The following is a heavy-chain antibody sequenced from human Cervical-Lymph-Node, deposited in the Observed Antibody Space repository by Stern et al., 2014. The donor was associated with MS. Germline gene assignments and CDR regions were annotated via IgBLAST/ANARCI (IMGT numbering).Heavy chain of an antibody. D-gene: IGHD5-24*01. J-gene: IGHJ6*02. CDR1: GGTFSSYA. Sequence: VQLVQSGAEVKKPGSSVKVSCKASGGTFSSYAISWVRQAPGQGLEWMGGIIPIFGTANYAQKFQGRVTITGDESTSTAYMELSSLRSEDTAVYYCATGEMATKSYYYYGMDVWGQGTTVTVSS. CDR3: ATGEMATKSYYYYGMDV. V-gene: IGHV1-69*01. CDR2: IIPIFGTA.